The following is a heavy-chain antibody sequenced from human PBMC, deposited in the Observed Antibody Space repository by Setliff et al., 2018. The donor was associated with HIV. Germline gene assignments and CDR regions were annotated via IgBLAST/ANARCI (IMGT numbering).Heavy chain of an antibody. D-gene: IGHD6-13*01. CDR2: INPTGGST. J-gene: IGHJ6*02. CDR3: ATIVGVAAAKNYGMDV. Sequence: ASVKVSCKSSGYSFINHYMHWVRQAPGQGLEWMGVINPTGGSTRNTQKFQGRVAMTRDTSTSTVYMELSSLRSEDTAVYYCATIVGVAAAKNYGMDVWGQGTTVTVSS. CDR1: GYSFINHY. V-gene: IGHV1-46*01.